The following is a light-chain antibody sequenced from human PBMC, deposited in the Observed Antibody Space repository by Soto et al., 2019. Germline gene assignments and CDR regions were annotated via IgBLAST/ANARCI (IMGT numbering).Light chain of an antibody. J-gene: IGLJ2*01. Sequence: QSVLTQTPSVSGAPGQRVTISCNGSSSNIGAGYDVHWYQQLPGTAPKLLIYGNSNRPSGVPDRFSGSKSGTSASLAITGLQAEDEADYYCQSYDSSLSVVFGGGTKLTVL. CDR3: QSYDSSLSVV. V-gene: IGLV1-40*01. CDR2: GNS. CDR1: SSNIGAGYD.